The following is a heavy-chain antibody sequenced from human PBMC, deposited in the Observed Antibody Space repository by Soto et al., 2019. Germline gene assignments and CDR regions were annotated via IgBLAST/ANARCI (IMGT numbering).Heavy chain of an antibody. CDR2: IVVGSGNT. CDR1: GFTFTSSA. CDR3: AAGKSDYYYYYGMDV. J-gene: IGHJ6*02. V-gene: IGHV1-58*01. Sequence: ASVKVSCKASGFTFTSSAVQWVRQARGQRLEWIGWIVVGSGNTNYAQKFQERVTITRDMSTSTAYMELSSLRSEDTAVYYCAAGKSDYYYYYGMDVWGQGTTVTVSS.